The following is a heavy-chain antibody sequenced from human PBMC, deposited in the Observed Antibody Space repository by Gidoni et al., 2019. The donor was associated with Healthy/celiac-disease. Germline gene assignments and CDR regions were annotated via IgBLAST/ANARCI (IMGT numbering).Heavy chain of an antibody. CDR1: GYTFTSYG. J-gene: IGHJ5*02. V-gene: IGHV1-18*01. Sequence: QVQLVQSGAEVKQPGASVQVSCQASGYTFTSYGICWVRQAPGQGLEWMGWIRDYKGNKNYAEKLQGRVTMTTDTSTSTAYMEMRSLRSEDTAVYYCARDSTVTTFWGFDPWGQGTLVTVSS. CDR3: ARDSTVTTFWGFDP. D-gene: IGHD4-17*01. CDR2: IRDYKGNK.